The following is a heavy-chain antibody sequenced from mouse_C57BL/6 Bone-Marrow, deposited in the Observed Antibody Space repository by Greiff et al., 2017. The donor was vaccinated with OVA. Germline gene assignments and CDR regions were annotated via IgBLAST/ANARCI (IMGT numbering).Heavy chain of an antibody. CDR1: GYTFTSYW. CDR3: ATLLAPYGYFDV. V-gene: IGHV1-7*01. D-gene: IGHD2-10*01. CDR2: INPSSGYT. Sequence: QVQLQQSGAELAKPGASVTLSCKASGYTFTSYWMHWVKQRPGQGLEWIGYINPSSGYTKYNQQFTDKATLTADKSSRTAYMQLSSLTYEDSAVYYCATLLAPYGYFDVWGTGTTVTVSS. J-gene: IGHJ1*03.